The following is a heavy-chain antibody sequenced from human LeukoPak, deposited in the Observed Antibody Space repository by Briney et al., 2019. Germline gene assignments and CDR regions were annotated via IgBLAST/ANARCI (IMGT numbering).Heavy chain of an antibody. CDR1: GGSISSGDYY. Sequence: SETLSLTCTVSGGSISSGDYYWSWIRQPPGKGLEWIGYIYYSGSTYYNPSLKSRVTISVDTSKNQFSLKLSSVTAADTAVYYCARTLRFLEWLLHSNWFDPWGQGPLVTVSS. V-gene: IGHV4-30-4*08. CDR3: ARTLRFLEWLLHSNWFDP. D-gene: IGHD3-3*01. J-gene: IGHJ5*02. CDR2: IYYSGST.